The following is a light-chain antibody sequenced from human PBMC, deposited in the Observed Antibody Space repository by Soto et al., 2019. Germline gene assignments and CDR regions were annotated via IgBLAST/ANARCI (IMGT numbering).Light chain of an antibody. CDR3: QQYGSTPPMT. Sequence: DIQMTQSPSTLSASVGDRVIITCRASQSISTWLAWYQQKPGKAPKLLIYAAFTLQSGVPSRFSGSGSGTEFTLTISRLEPEDFAVYYCQQYGSTPPMTFGQGTRLEIK. CDR2: AAF. V-gene: IGKV1-5*01. CDR1: QSISTW. J-gene: IGKJ5*01.